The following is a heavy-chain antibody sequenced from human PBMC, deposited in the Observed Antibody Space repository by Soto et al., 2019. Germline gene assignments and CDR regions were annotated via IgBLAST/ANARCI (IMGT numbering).Heavy chain of an antibody. Sequence: GASVKACCKASGYTFTSYGISWVRQAPGQGLEWMGWISAYNGNTNYAQKLQGRVTMTTDTSTSTAYMELRSLRSEDTAVYYCARTEGGYYGMDVWGQGTTVTVSS. V-gene: IGHV1-18*01. CDR3: ARTEGGYYGMDV. CDR1: GYTFTSYG. J-gene: IGHJ6*02. CDR2: ISAYNGNT. D-gene: IGHD2-15*01.